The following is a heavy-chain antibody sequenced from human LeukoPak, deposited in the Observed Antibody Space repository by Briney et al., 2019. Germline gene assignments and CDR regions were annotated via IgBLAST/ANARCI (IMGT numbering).Heavy chain of an antibody. D-gene: IGHD1-14*01. V-gene: IGHV4-4*07. CDR2: IYTSGST. CDR1: GGSISSYY. Sequence: SETLSLTCTVSGGSISSYYWSWIRQPAGKGLEWIGRIYTSGSTNYNPSLKSRVTISVDKSKNQFSLKLSSVTAADTAVYYCATTRVRFSYFDYWGQGTLVTVSS. J-gene: IGHJ4*02. CDR3: ATTRVRFSYFDY.